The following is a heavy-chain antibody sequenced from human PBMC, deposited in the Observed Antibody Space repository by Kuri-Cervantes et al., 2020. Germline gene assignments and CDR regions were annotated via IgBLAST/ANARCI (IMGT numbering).Heavy chain of an antibody. V-gene: IGHV3-48*01. J-gene: IGHJ4*02. Sequence: GGSLRLSCAASGFTFSSYSMNWVRQAPGKGLEWVSYISSSSSTTYYADSVKGRFTISRDNSKNTLYLQMNSLRAEDTAVYYCAKDRAAAGTYLDYWGQGTLVTVSS. CDR1: GFTFSSYS. D-gene: IGHD6-13*01. CDR2: ISSSSSTT. CDR3: AKDRAAAGTYLDY.